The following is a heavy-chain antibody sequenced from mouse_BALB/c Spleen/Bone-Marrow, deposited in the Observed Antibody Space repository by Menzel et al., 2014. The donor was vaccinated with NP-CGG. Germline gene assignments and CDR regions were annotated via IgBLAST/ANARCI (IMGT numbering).Heavy chain of an antibody. V-gene: IGHV1S53*02. CDR1: GYTFTDHA. Sequence: QVQLQQSDAELVKPGASVKISCKASGYTFTDHAIHWVKQKPEQGLEWIGYISPGDGVIKYNEKFKGKAILTADKSSSTAYMQLSSLTSEDSAVYFCKRSLGRFAYWGQGTLVTVSA. CDR3: KRSLGRFAY. CDR2: ISPGDGVI. D-gene: IGHD4-1*01. J-gene: IGHJ3*01.